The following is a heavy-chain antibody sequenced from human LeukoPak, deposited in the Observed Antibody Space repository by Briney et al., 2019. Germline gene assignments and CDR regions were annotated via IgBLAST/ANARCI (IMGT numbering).Heavy chain of an antibody. D-gene: IGHD2-15*01. V-gene: IGHV1-69*13. CDR1: GGTFSSYA. Sequence: ASVKVSCKASGGTFSSYAISWVRQAPGQGLEWMGGIIPIFGTANYAQKFQGRVTITADESTSTAYMVLSSLRSEDTAVYYCAREIGSPKGYWGQGTLVTVSS. J-gene: IGHJ4*02. CDR3: AREIGSPKGY. CDR2: IIPIFGTA.